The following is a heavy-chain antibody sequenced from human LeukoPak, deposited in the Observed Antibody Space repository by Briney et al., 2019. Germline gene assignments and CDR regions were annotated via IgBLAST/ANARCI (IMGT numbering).Heavy chain of an antibody. J-gene: IGHJ4*02. Sequence: PGGSLRLSCAVSGFTFSSYAISWVRQAPGKGLEWVSGISGSGGSTSHGESVKGRFTISRDNSRNTLYLQMNSLRAEDTAVYYCAKDGYSEAYWGQGTLVTVSS. CDR3: AKDGYSEAY. CDR1: GFTFSSYA. V-gene: IGHV3-23*01. D-gene: IGHD1-26*01. CDR2: ISGSGGST.